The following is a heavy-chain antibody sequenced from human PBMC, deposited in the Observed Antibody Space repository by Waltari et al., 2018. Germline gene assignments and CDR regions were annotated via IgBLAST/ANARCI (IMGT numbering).Heavy chain of an antibody. J-gene: IGHJ5*02. CDR2: MNPNSGNR. Sequence: QVQLVQSGAEVKKPGASVKVSCKVSGYTFTSYDISWVRQAPGQGLEWMGWMNPNSGNRCYDEKCRGRVTRTRNTSISTAYMELSSVSSEDTAVYYCTTGGDSSSAGGGWFDAWGQGTLVGVSS. V-gene: IGHV1-8*01. CDR1: GYTFTSYD. CDR3: TTGGDSSSAGGGWFDA. D-gene: IGHD6-6*01.